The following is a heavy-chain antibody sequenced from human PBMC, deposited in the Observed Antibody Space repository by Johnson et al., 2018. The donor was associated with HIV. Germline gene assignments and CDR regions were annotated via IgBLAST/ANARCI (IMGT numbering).Heavy chain of an antibody. Sequence: MLLVESGGGVVQPGGSLRLSCAASGFTVSSNYMSWVRQAPGKGLEWVSLIYSGDSTYYADSVKGRFTISRDNSKNTLYLQMNSLRAEETAVYYCARAHYASRSYLLKGCAFDIWGQGTMVTISS. J-gene: IGHJ3*02. CDR1: GFTVSSNY. CDR3: ARAHYASRSYLLKGCAFDI. V-gene: IGHV3-66*01. CDR2: IYSGDST. D-gene: IGHD3-22*01.